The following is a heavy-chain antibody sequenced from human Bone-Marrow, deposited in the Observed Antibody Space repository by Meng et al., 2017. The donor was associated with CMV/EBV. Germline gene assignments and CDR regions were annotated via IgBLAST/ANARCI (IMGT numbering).Heavy chain of an antibody. J-gene: IGHJ4*02. CDR2: IYYSGST. CDR3: ARDPGLLWFGELLHKLFDY. CDR1: GGSISSSSDY. Sequence: RLHLPVPGPGLVKPSGTLSLPCTGSGGSISSSSDYWGWIRQPPGKGLEWIGSIYYSGSTYYNPSLKSRVTISVDTSKNQFSLKLSSVTAADTAVYYCARDPGLLWFGELLHKLFDYWGQGTLVTVSS. V-gene: IGHV4-39*06. D-gene: IGHD3-10*01.